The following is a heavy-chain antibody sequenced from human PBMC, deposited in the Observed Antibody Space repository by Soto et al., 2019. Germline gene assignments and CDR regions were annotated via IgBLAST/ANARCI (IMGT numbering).Heavy chain of an antibody. V-gene: IGHV3-30-3*01. D-gene: IGHD3-3*01. CDR3: ARRISTYYDFWSGYPSTGGAMDV. Sequence: WGSLRLSCAASGFTFSSYAIHWFRHAPFKWLEWVAVISYDGSNKYYAGSVKGRFTISRDNSKNTLYLQMNSLRAEDTAVYYCARRISTYYDFWSGYPSTGGAMDVWGQGTTVTVSS. CDR2: ISYDGSNK. CDR1: GFTFSSYA. J-gene: IGHJ6*02.